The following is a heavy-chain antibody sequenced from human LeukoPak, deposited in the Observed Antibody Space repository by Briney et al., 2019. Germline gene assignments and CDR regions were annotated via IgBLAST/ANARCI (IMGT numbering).Heavy chain of an antibody. CDR2: INPNSGGT. CDR1: GYTFTGYY. D-gene: IGHD3/OR15-3a*01. J-gene: IGHJ6*03. V-gene: IGHV1-2*02. Sequence: PLASVKVSCKASGYTFTGYYMRWVRQAPGQGLEWMGWINPNSGGTNYAQKFQGRVTMTRDTSISTAYMELSRLRSDDTAVYYCARLVDNYYYMDVWGKGTTVTVSS. CDR3: ARLVDNYYYMDV.